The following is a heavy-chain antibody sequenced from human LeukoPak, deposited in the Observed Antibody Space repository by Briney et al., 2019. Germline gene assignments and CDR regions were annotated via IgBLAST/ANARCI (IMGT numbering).Heavy chain of an antibody. CDR2: VDSGGTNT. V-gene: IGHV3-74*01. J-gene: IGHJ6*03. CDR3: ARKGIGSSRYQNMDV. CDR1: GFTFSSYW. Sequence: GGSLRLSCAASGFTFSSYWMHWVRQAPGKGLVWVSRVDSGGTNTIYADSVQGRFTISRDNAKNPLYLQINSLRAEDTALYYCARKGIGSSRYQNMDVWGKGTTVTVSS. D-gene: IGHD6-25*01.